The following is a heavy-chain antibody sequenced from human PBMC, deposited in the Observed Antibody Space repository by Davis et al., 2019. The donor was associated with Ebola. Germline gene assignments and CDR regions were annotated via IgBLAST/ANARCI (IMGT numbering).Heavy chain of an antibody. CDR2: ISGSGRMT. J-gene: IGHJ4*02. V-gene: IGHV3-23*01. CDR1: GFIFSDFA. Sequence: PGGSLRLSCAAPGFIFSDFAMNWVRQAPGKGLEWISGISGSGRMTYYIDSVRGRFTISRDNSKNTLYLQMSSLRAEDTAVYYCAKDNSYGPAYFDYWGQGTLATVSS. D-gene: IGHD5-18*01. CDR3: AKDNSYGPAYFDY.